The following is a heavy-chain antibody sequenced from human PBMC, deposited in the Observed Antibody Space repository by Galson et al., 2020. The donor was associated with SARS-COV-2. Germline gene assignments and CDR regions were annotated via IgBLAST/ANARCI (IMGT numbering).Heavy chain of an antibody. V-gene: IGHV3-23*01. CDR1: GLTFSSYA. CDR3: AKDSGGSGWYFDY. D-gene: IGHD6-19*01. Sequence: GGSLRLSCAASGLTFSSYAMSWVRQAPGKGLEWVSTISGSGGRTYYADSVKGRFTISRDNSKNTLYLQMNSLRAEDTAVYYCAKDSGGSGWYFDYCGQGTLVTVSS. CDR2: ISGSGGRT. J-gene: IGHJ4*02.